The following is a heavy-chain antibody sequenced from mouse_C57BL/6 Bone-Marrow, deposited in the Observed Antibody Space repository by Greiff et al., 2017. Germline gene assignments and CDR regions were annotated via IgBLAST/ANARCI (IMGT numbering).Heavy chain of an antibody. CDR3: ASYYYDFDY. V-gene: IGHV5-6*01. D-gene: IGHD1-1*01. CDR2: ISSGGSYT. Sequence: EVKLVESGGDLVKPGGSLKLSCAASGFTFSSYGMSWVRQTPDKRLEWVATISSGGSYTYYPDSVKGRFTISRDNAKNTLYLQMSSLKSEDTAMYYCASYYYDFDYWGQGTTLTVSS. J-gene: IGHJ2*01. CDR1: GFTFSSYG.